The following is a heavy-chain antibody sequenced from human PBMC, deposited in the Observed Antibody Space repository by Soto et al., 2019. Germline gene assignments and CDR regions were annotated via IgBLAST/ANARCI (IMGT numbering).Heavy chain of an antibody. CDR2: INHSGST. CDR3: ARELKRTIFGGYGRENYGMDV. Sequence: SETLSLTCAVYGGSFSGYYWSWIRQPPGKGLEWIGEINHSGSTNYNPSLKSRVTISVDTSKNQFSLKLSSVTAADTAVYYCARELKRTIFGGYGRENYGMDVWGQGTTVTVSS. CDR1: GGSFSGYY. V-gene: IGHV4-34*01. D-gene: IGHD3-3*01. J-gene: IGHJ6*02.